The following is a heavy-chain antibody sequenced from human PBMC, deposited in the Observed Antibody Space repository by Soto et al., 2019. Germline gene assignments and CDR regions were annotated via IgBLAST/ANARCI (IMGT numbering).Heavy chain of an antibody. D-gene: IGHD3-16*01. Sequence: QAPGQGLQWGSSISFDGSNNYYVDSVKGRFTISRDNSKNTLYLEVDSLRAEDTAVYYCAKDLRVGNGSNLGFEYWGQGTLGTVAA. J-gene: IGHJ4*02. V-gene: IGHV3-30-3*02. CDR3: AKDLRVGNGSNLGFEY. CDR2: ISFDGSNN.